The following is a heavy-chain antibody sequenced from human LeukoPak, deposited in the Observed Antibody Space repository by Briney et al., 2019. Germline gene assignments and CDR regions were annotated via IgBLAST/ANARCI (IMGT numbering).Heavy chain of an antibody. Sequence: SQTLSLTCTVSGGSISSGGYYWSWIRQHPGKGLEWIGYIYYSGNTYYNPSLKSRVTISVDTSQNQLSLKLSSVTAADTAVYYCARGGHYYYDSSGYYYLPYFDYWGQGTLVTVSS. J-gene: IGHJ4*02. CDR2: IYYSGNT. D-gene: IGHD3-22*01. CDR3: ARGGHYYYDSSGYYYLPYFDY. CDR1: GGSISSGGYY. V-gene: IGHV4-31*03.